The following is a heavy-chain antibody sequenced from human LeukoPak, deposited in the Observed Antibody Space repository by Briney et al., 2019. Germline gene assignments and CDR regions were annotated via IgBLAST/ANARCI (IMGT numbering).Heavy chain of an antibody. CDR3: AKDINHYDILTGETY. Sequence: TGGSLRLSCAASGFTFSSYAMSWVCQAPGKGLEWVSAISGSGGSTYYADSVKGRFTISRDNSKNTLYLQMNSLRAEDTAVYYCAKDINHYDILTGETYWGQGTLVTVSS. CDR1: GFTFSSYA. V-gene: IGHV3-23*01. J-gene: IGHJ4*02. CDR2: ISGSGGST. D-gene: IGHD3-9*01.